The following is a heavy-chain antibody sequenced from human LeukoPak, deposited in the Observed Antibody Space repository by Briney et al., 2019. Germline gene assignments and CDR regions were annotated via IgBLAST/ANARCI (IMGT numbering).Heavy chain of an antibody. CDR3: ANSVWGSYRHSPDY. J-gene: IGHJ4*02. V-gene: IGHV3-30*18. Sequence: GGSLRLSCAASGFSFSSYGMHWVCQAPGKGLERVAVISDDGSNKYYADSVKGRFTISRDNSKNTLYLQMNSLRIEDTAVYYCANSVWGSYRHSPDYWGQGTLVTVSS. D-gene: IGHD3-16*02. CDR1: GFSFSSYG. CDR2: ISDDGSNK.